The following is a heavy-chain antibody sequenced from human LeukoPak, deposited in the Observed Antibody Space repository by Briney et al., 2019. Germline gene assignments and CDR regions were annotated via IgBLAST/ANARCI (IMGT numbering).Heavy chain of an antibody. D-gene: IGHD5-12*01. CDR2: IYPGDSDT. V-gene: IGHV5-51*01. Sequence: GESLKISCKTSGYSFTTYWIGWVRHMPGKGLEWMGIIYPGDSDTRYSPSFQGQVTISADKSISTAYLQWSSLKASDTAVYYCARRGYSYAFDYWGQGTLVTVSS. CDR1: GYSFTTYW. CDR3: ARRGYSYAFDY. J-gene: IGHJ4*02.